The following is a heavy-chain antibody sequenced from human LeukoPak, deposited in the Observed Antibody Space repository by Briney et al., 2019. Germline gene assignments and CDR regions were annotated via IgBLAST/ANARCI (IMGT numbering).Heavy chain of an antibody. CDR2: IRSSSET. J-gene: IGHJ5*02. V-gene: IGHV3-48*01. Sequence: LGGSLRLSCAASGFIFSQYSMNWVRQAPGKGLEWVSHIRSSSETFYSDSVKGRFTISRDNARNSLYLQMNNLRGEDTAIYYCARYAGNSGYGCDLWGQGTLVTVPS. D-gene: IGHD5-12*01. CDR1: GFIFSQYS. CDR3: ARYAGNSGYGCDL.